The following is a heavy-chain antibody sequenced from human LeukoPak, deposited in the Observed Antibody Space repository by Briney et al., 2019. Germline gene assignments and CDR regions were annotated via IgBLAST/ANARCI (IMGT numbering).Heavy chain of an antibody. V-gene: IGHV3-30*18. CDR3: AKSLLISVATNNYFDY. CDR1: GFTFSSYG. J-gene: IGHJ4*02. Sequence: PGGSLRLSCAASGFTFSSYGMHWVRQAPGKGLEWVAVISYDGSNKYYADSVKGRFTISRDNSKNTLYLQMNSLRAEDTAVYYCAKSLLISVATNNYFDYWGQGTLVTVSS. CDR2: ISYDGSNK. D-gene: IGHD5-12*01.